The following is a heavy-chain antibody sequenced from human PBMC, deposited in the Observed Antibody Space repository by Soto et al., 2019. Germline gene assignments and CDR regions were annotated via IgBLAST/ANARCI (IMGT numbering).Heavy chain of an antibody. D-gene: IGHD5-12*01. CDR3: AKDWWRGYSGFHFDY. CDR1: GFTFSSYG. V-gene: IGHV3-30*18. CDR2: ISYDGSNK. Sequence: QVQLVESGGGVVQPGRSLRLSCAASGFTFSSYGMHWVRQAPGKGLEWVAVISYDGSNKYYADSVKGRFTISRDNSKNRLYLQMNGLRAEDTAVYCCAKDWWRGYSGFHFDYWGQGTLVTVSS. J-gene: IGHJ4*02.